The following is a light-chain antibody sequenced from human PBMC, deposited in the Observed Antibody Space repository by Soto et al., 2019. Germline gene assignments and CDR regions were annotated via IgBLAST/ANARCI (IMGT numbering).Light chain of an antibody. CDR2: VAD. CDR3: PQYVSSPWA. Sequence: EIVLAQSPGTLSLSPGERATLSCRASQTVSCSFLAWYQQKAGQAPMLLIYVADRRATGIPDRCSGSGSWTDFTLTISSLEPEEFPVYYCPQYVSSPWAFGQGTKVE. CDR1: QTVSCSF. V-gene: IGKV3-20*01. J-gene: IGKJ1*01.